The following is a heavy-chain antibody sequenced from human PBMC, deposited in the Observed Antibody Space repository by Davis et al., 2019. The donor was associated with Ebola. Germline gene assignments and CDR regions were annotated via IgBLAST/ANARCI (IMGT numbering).Heavy chain of an antibody. CDR3: ASGGLPAAQVS. V-gene: IGHV3-74*01. D-gene: IGHD2-2*01. CDR2: INADGTTT. CDR1: GFTFSNSW. J-gene: IGHJ5*02. Sequence: GESLKISCAASGFTFSNSWMHWVRQAPGKGLVWVSRINADGTTTTYADSVKGRFTISRDNAKNTLYLQMNSLRAEDTAVYYCASGGLPAAQVSWGQGTLVTVSS.